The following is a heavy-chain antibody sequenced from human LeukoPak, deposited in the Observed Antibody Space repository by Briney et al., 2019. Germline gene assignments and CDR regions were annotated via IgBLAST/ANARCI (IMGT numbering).Heavy chain of an antibody. CDR1: GITLDNYE. CDR3: ARDYSSFAFDI. D-gene: IGHD6-6*01. CDR2: ITSSGDSI. V-gene: IGHV3-48*03. Sequence: GGSLRLSCAASGITLDNYEMNWVRQAPGKGLEWVAHITSSGDSIFYADSVKGRFTISRDNAKNSLYLQMNSLRDEDTAVYYCARDYSSFAFDIWGQGTMVTVSS. J-gene: IGHJ3*02.